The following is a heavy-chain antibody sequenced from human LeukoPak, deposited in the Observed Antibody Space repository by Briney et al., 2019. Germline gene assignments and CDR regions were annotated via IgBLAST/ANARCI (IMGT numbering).Heavy chain of an antibody. CDR1: GGSISSSSYY. Sequence: SETLSLTCTVSGGSISSSSYYWGWIRQPPGKGLEWIGSIYYSGSTYYNPSLKSRVTISVDTSKNQFSLKLSSVTAADTAVYYCASDIITMIVVPPGRDVWGKGTKVTVSS. V-gene: IGHV4-39*07. J-gene: IGHJ6*04. CDR3: ASDIITMIVVPPGRDV. D-gene: IGHD3-22*01. CDR2: IYYSGST.